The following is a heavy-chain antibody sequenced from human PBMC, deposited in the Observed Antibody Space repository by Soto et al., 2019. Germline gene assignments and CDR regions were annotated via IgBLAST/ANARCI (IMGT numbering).Heavy chain of an antibody. CDR3: AKTTLSIAARGYFAY. D-gene: IGHD6-6*01. Sequence: SLRLSCAASGFTFSSYGMHWVRQAPGKGLEWVAVISYDGSNKYYADSVKGRFTISRDNSKNTLYLQMNSLRAEDTAVYYCAKTTLSIAARGYFAYWGQGTLVTVSS. CDR2: ISYDGSNK. V-gene: IGHV3-30*18. CDR1: GFTFSSYG. J-gene: IGHJ4*02.